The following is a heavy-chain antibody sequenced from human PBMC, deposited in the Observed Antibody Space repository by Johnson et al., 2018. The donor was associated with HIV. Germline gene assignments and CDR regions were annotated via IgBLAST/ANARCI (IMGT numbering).Heavy chain of an antibody. J-gene: IGHJ3*02. D-gene: IGHD6-13*01. CDR2: IKSKTDGGAI. V-gene: IGHV3-15*01. Sequence: VQLVESGGGLVKPGGSLRLSCAASGFTFSNAWMSWVRQAPGKGLEWVGRIKSKTDGGAIDYAAPVKGRFTISRDDSKNTLYLQMNSLKTEDTAVYYCTTMGLGSSSLRYDAFDIWGQGTMVTVSS. CDR3: TTMGLGSSSLRYDAFDI. CDR1: GFTFSNAW.